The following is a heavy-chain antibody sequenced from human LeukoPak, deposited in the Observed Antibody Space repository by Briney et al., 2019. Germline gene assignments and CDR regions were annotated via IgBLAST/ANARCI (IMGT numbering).Heavy chain of an antibody. J-gene: IGHJ6*02. CDR1: GGSISSYY. V-gene: IGHV4-59*08. CDR2: IYYSGST. D-gene: IGHD1-1*01. Sequence: KPSETLSLTCTVSGGSISSYYWSWIRQPPGKGLEWIGYIYYSGSTNYNPSLKSRVTISVDTSKNQFSPKLSSVTAADTAVYYCARQGTYYYYGMDVWGQGTTVTVSS. CDR3: ARQGTYYYYGMDV.